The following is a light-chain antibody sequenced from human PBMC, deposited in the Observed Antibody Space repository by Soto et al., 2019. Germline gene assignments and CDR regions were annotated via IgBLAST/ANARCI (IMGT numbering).Light chain of an antibody. CDR2: SDD. J-gene: IGLJ3*02. CDR1: SSNIETNT. V-gene: IGLV1-44*01. CDR3: SAWDDSLNGGGL. Sequence: QSVLTQSPSTSATPGQTVTISCSGSSSNIETNTVTWYQQLPGTAPKLLIYSDDQRPSGVPDRFSGSKSGTSASLAISGLQSEDEADYYCSAWDDSLNGGGLFGGGTKLTVL.